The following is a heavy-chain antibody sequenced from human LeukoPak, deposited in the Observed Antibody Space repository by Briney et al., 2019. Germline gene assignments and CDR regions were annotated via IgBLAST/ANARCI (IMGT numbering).Heavy chain of an antibody. Sequence: SVKVSCKASGGTFSSYAISWVRQAPGQGLEWMGGIIPIFGTANYAQKFQGRVTITADESTSTAYMELSSLRSEDTAVYYCARVSDYYDSSGYYPYFDYWGQGTLVTVSS. CDR2: IIPIFGTA. J-gene: IGHJ4*02. D-gene: IGHD3-22*01. V-gene: IGHV1-69*01. CDR1: GGTFSSYA. CDR3: ARVSDYYDSSGYYPYFDY.